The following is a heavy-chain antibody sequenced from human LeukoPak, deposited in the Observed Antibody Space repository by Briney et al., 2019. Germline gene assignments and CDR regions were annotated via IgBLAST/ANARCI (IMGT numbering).Heavy chain of an antibody. CDR3: AKGSYGDYGGQLQN. J-gene: IGHJ1*01. CDR2: ISVDGSMG. D-gene: IGHD4-23*01. Sequence: GGSLRLSCAASGFTFSSFAMSWVRQAPGKGLAWVSAISVDGSMGHYSDSVKGRFSISRDNSKNTLYLQMDSLRAEDTALYYCAKGSYGDYGGQLQNWGQGTLVTVSS. CDR1: GFTFSSFA. V-gene: IGHV3-23*01.